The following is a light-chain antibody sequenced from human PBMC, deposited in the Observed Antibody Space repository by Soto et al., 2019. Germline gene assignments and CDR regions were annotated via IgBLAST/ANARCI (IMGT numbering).Light chain of an antibody. V-gene: IGLV2-14*01. J-gene: IGLJ3*02. CDR3: TSFTTTNIWV. CDR1: NSDIGIYNY. CDR2: EVS. Sequence: QSVLTRPASVSGSPGQSITISCTGTNSDIGIYNYVSWYQQHPGKAPKLVICEVSNRPSGVASRFSGSKSGNTASLIISGLRAEDEADYYCTSFTTTNIWVFGGRTQLTVL.